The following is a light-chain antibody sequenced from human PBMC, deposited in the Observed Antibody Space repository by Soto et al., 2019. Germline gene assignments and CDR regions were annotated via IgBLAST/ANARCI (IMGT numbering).Light chain of an antibody. Sequence: IVMTQSPATLSVSPGESATLSCRASQNIYYNVAWYQHRPGQAPRLLIYRASTRATGVPARFSGSGSGTDFTLTISSLQSEDFTVYSCLQYHNLWAFGQGTKVEI. CDR1: QNIYYN. CDR3: LQYHNLWA. CDR2: RAS. J-gene: IGKJ1*01. V-gene: IGKV3-15*01.